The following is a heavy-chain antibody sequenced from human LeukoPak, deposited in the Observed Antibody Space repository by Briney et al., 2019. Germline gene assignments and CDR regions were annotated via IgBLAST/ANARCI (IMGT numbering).Heavy chain of an antibody. V-gene: IGHV3-9*01. CDR2: ISWNSGSI. CDR3: AKDYLGVTTLNFDY. Sequence: PGGSLRLSCAASGFTFDDYAMHWVRQAPGKGLEWVSGISWNSGSIGYADSVKGRFTISRDNAKNSLYLQMNSLRAEDTALYYCAKDYLGVTTLNFDYWGQGTLVTVSS. D-gene: IGHD4-17*01. J-gene: IGHJ4*02. CDR1: GFTFDDYA.